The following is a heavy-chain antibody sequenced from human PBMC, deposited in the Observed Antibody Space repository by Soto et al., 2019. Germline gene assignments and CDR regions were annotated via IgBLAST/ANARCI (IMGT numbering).Heavy chain of an antibody. D-gene: IGHD2-15*01. V-gene: IGHV4-59*01. J-gene: IGHJ4*02. CDR2: IDYTGNT. Sequence: SETLSLTCTVSGDSISGYYWSWIRQPPGKGLQWIVYIDYTGNTNYNPSLKGRVTMSVDTSKNQFSLQVSSVTAADTAVYFCAKYRRTDAEGYTFYXWGQGALFTVSX. CDR1: GDSISGYY. CDR3: AKYRRTDAEGYTFYX.